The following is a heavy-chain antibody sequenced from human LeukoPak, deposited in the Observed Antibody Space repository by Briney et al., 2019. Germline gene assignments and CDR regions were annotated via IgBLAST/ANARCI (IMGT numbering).Heavy chain of an antibody. CDR3: ARGIPDRAVWFGELFRFGY. CDR1: EFTFSDYW. CDR2: IREDGSEK. D-gene: IGHD3-10*01. J-gene: IGHJ4*02. Sequence: PGGSLRLSCATSEFTFSDYWMSWVRQAPGKALEWVANIREDGSEKYYVDSVKGRFTISRDNAKNSLYLQMNSLRAEDTAVYYCARGIPDRAVWFGELFRFGYWGQGTLVTVSS. V-gene: IGHV3-7*01.